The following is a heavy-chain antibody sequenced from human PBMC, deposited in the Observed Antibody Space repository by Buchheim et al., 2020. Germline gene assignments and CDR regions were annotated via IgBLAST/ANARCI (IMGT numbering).Heavy chain of an antibody. CDR2: MNPNSGNT. Sequence: QVQLVQSGAEVKKPGASVKVSCKASGYTFTSNDINWVRQATGQGLEWMGYMNPNSGNTGYAQKFKGRVTMTRDTPISTAYMELSSLRSDDTAVYYCARVPREVAAYWGQGTL. D-gene: IGHD2-15*01. V-gene: IGHV1-8*01. J-gene: IGHJ4*02. CDR1: GYTFTSND. CDR3: ARVPREVAAY.